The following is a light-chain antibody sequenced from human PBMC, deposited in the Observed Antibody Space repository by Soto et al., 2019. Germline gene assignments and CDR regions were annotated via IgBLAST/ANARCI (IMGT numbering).Light chain of an antibody. J-gene: IGKJ2*01. CDR2: GAS. Sequence: EIVLTQSPGTLSLSPGERATLSCRASQSLSAFLAWYQQQPGQAPRLLIYGASTRATGIPDRFSGSGSGTDFTLTISRLEPEDFGVYYCQQYCFSPMYTFGQGTKLE. V-gene: IGKV3-20*01. CDR1: QSLSAF. CDR3: QQYCFSPMYT.